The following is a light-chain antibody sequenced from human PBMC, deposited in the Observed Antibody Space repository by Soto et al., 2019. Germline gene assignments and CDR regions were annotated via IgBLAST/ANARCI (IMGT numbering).Light chain of an antibody. J-gene: IGKJ2*01. CDR3: QHRSNWPRYT. CDR2: DAS. Sequence: EIVLTQSPATLSLSPGERATLSCRASQSISSYLAWYRQKPGQAPRLLIYDASNRATGIPARFSGSGSGTDFTLTISSLEPEDFAVYYCQHRSNWPRYTFGQGTKLEIK. V-gene: IGKV3-11*01. CDR1: QSISSY.